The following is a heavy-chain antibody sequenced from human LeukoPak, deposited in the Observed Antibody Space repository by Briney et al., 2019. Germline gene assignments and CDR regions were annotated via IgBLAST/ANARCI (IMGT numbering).Heavy chain of an antibody. V-gene: IGHV5-51*01. CDR1: GYSFTSYW. CDR2: IYPGDSDT. Sequence: GESLKISCKGSGYSFTSYWIGWVRQMPGKGLEWMGIIYPGDSDTRYSPSFQGQVTISADKSISTAYLQWSSPKASDTAMYYCARGRLDCSSTSCYYYFDYWGQGTLVTVSS. CDR3: ARGRLDCSSTSCYYYFDY. D-gene: IGHD2-2*01. J-gene: IGHJ4*02.